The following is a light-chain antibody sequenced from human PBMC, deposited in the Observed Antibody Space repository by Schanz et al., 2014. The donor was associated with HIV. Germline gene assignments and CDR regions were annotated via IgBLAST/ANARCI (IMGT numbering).Light chain of an antibody. CDR3: QQLASYPLT. CDR2: AAS. J-gene: IGKJ4*01. CDR1: QGISS. Sequence: DIQLTQSPSFLSASVGDRVTVTCRASQGISSLAWYQQKPAKAPKVLIYAASTLQSGVPSRFSGSGSGTDFTLTISSLQPEDFATYYCQQLASYPLTFGGGTKVEIK. V-gene: IGKV1-9*01.